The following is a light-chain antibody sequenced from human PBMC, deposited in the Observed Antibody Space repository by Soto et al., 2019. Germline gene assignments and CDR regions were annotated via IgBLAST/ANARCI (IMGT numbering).Light chain of an antibody. CDR3: QQYGSSSWT. J-gene: IGKJ1*01. CDR1: QSVSSSY. CDR2: GAS. V-gene: IGKV3-20*01. Sequence: IVLTQSPGTLSLSPGERATLSCRASQSVSSSYLAWYQQKPGLAPRLLISGASSRATGIPHRFSGSGSGTDFTLTISRLEPADLAVYYCQQYGSSSWTFGQGTKVDVK.